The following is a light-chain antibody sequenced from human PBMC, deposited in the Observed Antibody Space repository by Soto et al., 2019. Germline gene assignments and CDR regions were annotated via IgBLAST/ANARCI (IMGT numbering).Light chain of an antibody. J-gene: IGLJ1*01. V-gene: IGLV2-11*01. CDR1: SSDVGGFNS. CDR2: DVN. CDR3: CSYAGSYSYA. Sequence: QSALTQPRSVSGSPGQSVTISCTGTSSDVGGFNSVSWYQQHPGKAPKLMIYDVNKRPSGVPDRFSGSKSGSTASLIISGLQAEDEADYYCCSYAGSYSYAFATGTKLTVL.